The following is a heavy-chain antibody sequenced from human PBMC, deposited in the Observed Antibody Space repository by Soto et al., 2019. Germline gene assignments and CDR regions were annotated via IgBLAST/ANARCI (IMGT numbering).Heavy chain of an antibody. CDR2: IIPIFGTA. Sequence: SVKVSCKASGGTFSSYAISWVRQAPGQGLEWMGGIIPIFGTANYAQKFQGRVTITADESTSTAYMELSSLRSEDTAVYYCARERTPGSGSTFAYWGQGTLVTVSS. J-gene: IGHJ4*02. CDR3: ARERTPGSGSTFAY. V-gene: IGHV1-69*13. CDR1: GGTFSSYA. D-gene: IGHD3-10*01.